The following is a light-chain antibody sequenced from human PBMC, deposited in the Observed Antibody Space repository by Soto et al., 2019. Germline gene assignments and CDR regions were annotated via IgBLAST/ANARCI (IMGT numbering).Light chain of an antibody. CDR2: DAS. CDR1: QGISSA. CDR3: QQYNSYPPLT. Sequence: AIQLTQSPSSLSASVGDRVTITCRASQGISSALAWYQQKPGKAPKLLIYDASSLESGVPSRFSGSGSGTDFTLTFTSLQPEDDATYYCQQYNSYPPLTFGGGTKAEIK. J-gene: IGKJ4*01. V-gene: IGKV1-13*02.